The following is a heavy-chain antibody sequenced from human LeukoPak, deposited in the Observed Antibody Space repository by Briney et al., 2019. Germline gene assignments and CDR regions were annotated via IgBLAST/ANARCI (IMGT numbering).Heavy chain of an antibody. J-gene: IGHJ4*02. Sequence: ASVKVSCKASGYTFTGSYMHWVRQAPGQGLEWMGRINPNSGGTNYAQKFQGRVTMTRDTSISTAYMELSRLRSDDTAVYYCVLIRGVKKGLFDYWGQGTLVTVSS. D-gene: IGHD3-10*01. V-gene: IGHV1-2*06. CDR2: INPNSGGT. CDR3: VLIRGVKKGLFDY. CDR1: GYTFTGSY.